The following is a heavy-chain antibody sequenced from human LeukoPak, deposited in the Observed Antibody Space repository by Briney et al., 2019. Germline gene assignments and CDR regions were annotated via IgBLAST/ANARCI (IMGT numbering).Heavy chain of an antibody. V-gene: IGHV3-53*05. J-gene: IGHJ4*02. CDR2: IYSGGTT. CDR1: GFTVSSNY. Sequence: GGSLRLSCAASGFTVSSNYMSWVRQAPGMGLEWVSVIYSGGTTYYADSVKGRFTISRDNSKNTLYLQMNSLRAEDTAVYYCAKADFDYWGQGTLVTVSS. CDR3: AKADFDY.